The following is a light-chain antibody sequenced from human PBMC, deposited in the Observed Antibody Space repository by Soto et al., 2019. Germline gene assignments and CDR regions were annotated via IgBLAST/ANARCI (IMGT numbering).Light chain of an antibody. J-gene: IGKJ5*01. CDR2: DAS. CDR1: QSVSSY. Sequence: EIVLTQYPATLSLSPGERATLSCRASQSVSSYLAWYQQKPGQAPRLLIYDASNRATGIPARFSGSGSGTDFTLTISSLEPEDVAVYYCQQRSNWPASVTFGPGTRLEIK. V-gene: IGKV3-11*01. CDR3: QQRSNWPASVT.